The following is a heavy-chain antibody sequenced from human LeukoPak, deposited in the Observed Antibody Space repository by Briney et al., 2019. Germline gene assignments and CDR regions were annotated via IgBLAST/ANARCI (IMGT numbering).Heavy chain of an antibody. J-gene: IGHJ5*02. CDR2: ISYDGSNK. CDR3: ARDHIVVVPAAIGVNWFDP. D-gene: IGHD2-2*01. Sequence: GGSLRLSCAASGFTFSSYAMHWVRQAPGKGLEWVAVISYDGSNKYYADSVKGRFTISRDNSKNTLYLQMNSLRAEDTAVYYCARDHIVVVPAAIGVNWFDPWGQGTLVTVSS. V-gene: IGHV3-30-3*01. CDR1: GFTFSSYA.